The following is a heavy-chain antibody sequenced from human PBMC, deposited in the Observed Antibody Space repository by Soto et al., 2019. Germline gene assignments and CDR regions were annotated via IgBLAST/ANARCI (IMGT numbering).Heavy chain of an antibody. CDR2: INAGNGNT. J-gene: IGHJ4*02. CDR1: GYTFTGYA. D-gene: IGHD6-19*01. Sequence: QVQLVQSGAEEKKPGASVKVSCKASGYTFTGYAMHWVRQAPGQRLEWMGWINAGNGNTKYSQKFQGRVTITRDTSASTAYMELTGVRSVDTAVYYCARRVAVPADFDFWGQGTLVTVSS. V-gene: IGHV1-3*05. CDR3: ARRVAVPADFDF.